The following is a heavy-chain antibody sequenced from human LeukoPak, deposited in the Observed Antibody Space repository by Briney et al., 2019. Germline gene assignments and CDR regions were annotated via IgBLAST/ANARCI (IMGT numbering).Heavy chain of an antibody. D-gene: IGHD3-3*01. Sequence: GSLRLPCSASGFTFSSHAMSWVRQAPGKGLEWVSAISGSGGSTYYADSVKGRFTISRDNSKNTLYLQMNSLRAEDTAVYYCAKGVRGYYYGMDVWGQGTTVTVSS. V-gene: IGHV3-23*01. J-gene: IGHJ6*02. CDR3: AKGVRGYYYGMDV. CDR2: ISGSGGST. CDR1: GFTFSSHA.